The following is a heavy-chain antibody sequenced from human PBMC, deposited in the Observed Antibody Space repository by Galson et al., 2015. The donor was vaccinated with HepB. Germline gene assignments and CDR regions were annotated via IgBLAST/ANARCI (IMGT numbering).Heavy chain of an antibody. V-gene: IGHV1-18*01. CDR1: GYTFTSYG. D-gene: IGHD2-2*01. CDR3: ARGPPPIVPHNWFDP. CDR2: ISAYNGNT. Sequence: SVKVSCKASGYTFTSYGISWVRQAPGQGLEWMGWISAYNGNTNYAQKLQGRVTMTTDTSTSTAYMELRSLRSDDTAVYYCARGPPPIVPHNWFDPWGQGTLVTVSS. J-gene: IGHJ5*02.